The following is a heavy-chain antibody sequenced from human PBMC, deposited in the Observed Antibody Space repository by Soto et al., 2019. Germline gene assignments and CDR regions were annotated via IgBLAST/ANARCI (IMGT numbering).Heavy chain of an antibody. J-gene: IGHJ5*02. V-gene: IGHV4-59*01. D-gene: IGHD3-22*01. CDR1: GGSISSYY. CDR2: IYYSGST. Sequence: SETLSLTCTVSGGSISSYYWSWIRQPPGKGLEWIGYIYYSGSTNYNPSLKSRVTISVDTSKNQFSLKLSSVAAADTAVYYCARYSGYYPDNWFDPWGQGTLVTVSS. CDR3: ARYSGYYPDNWFDP.